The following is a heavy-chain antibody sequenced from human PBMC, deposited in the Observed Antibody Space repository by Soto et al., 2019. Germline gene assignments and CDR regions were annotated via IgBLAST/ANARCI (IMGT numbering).Heavy chain of an antibody. D-gene: IGHD3-10*01. CDR1: GFTFSSYG. CDR2: IWYDGSNK. Sequence: QVQLVESGGGVVQPGRSLRLSCAASGFTFSSYGMHWVRQAPGKGLEWVAVIWYDGSNKYYADSVKGRFTISRDNSKNTLYLQMNSLRAEDTAVYYCARGRLIWFGDIFDYWGQGTLVTVSS. J-gene: IGHJ4*02. CDR3: ARGRLIWFGDIFDY. V-gene: IGHV3-33*01.